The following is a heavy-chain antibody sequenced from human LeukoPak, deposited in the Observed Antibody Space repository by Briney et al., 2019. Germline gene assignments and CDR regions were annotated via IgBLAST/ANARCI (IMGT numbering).Heavy chain of an antibody. Sequence: PGGSLRLSCAASGFTFSTYWMSWVRQAPGKGLERVANINQDGSEKYSVDSVKGRFTISRDNAKNSLYLQMNSLRAEDTAVYYCARDKLTGDSHFDSWGQGTLVTVSS. D-gene: IGHD7-27*01. CDR1: GFTFSTYW. J-gene: IGHJ4*02. V-gene: IGHV3-7*01. CDR3: ARDKLTGDSHFDS. CDR2: INQDGSEK.